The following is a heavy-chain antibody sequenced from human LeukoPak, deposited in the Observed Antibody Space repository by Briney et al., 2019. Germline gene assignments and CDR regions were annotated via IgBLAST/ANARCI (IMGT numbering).Heavy chain of an antibody. CDR3: AKGGISTINYYFDY. V-gene: IGHV3-33*06. CDR1: GFTFSSYG. J-gene: IGHJ4*02. CDR2: IWYDGSNK. Sequence: GGSLRLSCAASGFTFSSYGMHWVRQAPGKGLEWVVVIWYDGSNKYYADSVKGRFTISRDNSKNTLYLQMNSLRAEDTAVYYCAKGGISTINYYFDYWGQGTLVTVSS. D-gene: IGHD1-26*01.